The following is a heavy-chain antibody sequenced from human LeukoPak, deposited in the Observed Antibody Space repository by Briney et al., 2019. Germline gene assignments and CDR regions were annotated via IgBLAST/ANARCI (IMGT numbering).Heavy chain of an antibody. Sequence: PGGSLRLSCAASGFTVSTYSMNWVRQAPGKGLEWVAVISYDGSNKYYADSVKGRFTISRDNSKNTLYLQMNSLRAEDTAVYYCAKGYCGSTSCYSGLDWGQGTLVTVSS. CDR2: ISYDGSNK. D-gene: IGHD2-2*01. CDR3: AKGYCGSTSCYSGLD. V-gene: IGHV3-30*18. J-gene: IGHJ4*02. CDR1: GFTVSTYS.